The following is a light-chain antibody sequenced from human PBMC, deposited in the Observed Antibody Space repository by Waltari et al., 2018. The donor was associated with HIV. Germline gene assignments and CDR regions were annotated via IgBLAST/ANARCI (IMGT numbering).Light chain of an antibody. CDR1: DIGRKH. CDR3: QVWENSRDQS. V-gene: IGLV3-21*01. J-gene: IGLJ1*01. Sequence: SYVLTQPPSVSVAPGETARITCGGSDIGRKHVHWYQQKSGPAPLLVIYDDRLRPSGLPARLSGSNSGNTATLTISRVEGADEADYYCQVWENSRDQSFGPGTRVTV. CDR2: DDR.